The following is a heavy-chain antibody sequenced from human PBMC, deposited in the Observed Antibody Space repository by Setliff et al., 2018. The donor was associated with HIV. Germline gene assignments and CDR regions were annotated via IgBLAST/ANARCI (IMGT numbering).Heavy chain of an antibody. J-gene: IGHJ4*02. CDR1: GFTFSSYR. CDR2: ISSGSSYI. D-gene: IGHD5-18*01. V-gene: IGHV3-21*06. CDR3: ARESAAMGLDN. Sequence: GGSLRLSCAASGFTFSSYRMNWVRQAPGKGLEWVSSISSGSSYIYYADSLKGRFIISRDNAKNSLYLQMNSLRAEDTAVYYCARESAAMGLDNWGPGTLVTVSS.